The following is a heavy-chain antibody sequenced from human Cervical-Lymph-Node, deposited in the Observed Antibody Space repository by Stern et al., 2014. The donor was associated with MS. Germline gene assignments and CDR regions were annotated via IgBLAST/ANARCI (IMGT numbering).Heavy chain of an antibody. CDR3: ASQWVADGLKY. CDR1: GASVSRGSYY. V-gene: IGHV4-61*02. Sequence: VQLVESGPGLVKPSETLSLSCTVSGASVSRGSYYWTWIRQPAGKGLEWIGYIYTSGSTSYDPSLKSRVTISLDTSKNQFSLKLTSVTAADTAMYYCASQWVADGLKYWGHGAIVTVSS. D-gene: IGHD6-19*01. CDR2: IYTSGST. J-gene: IGHJ3*01.